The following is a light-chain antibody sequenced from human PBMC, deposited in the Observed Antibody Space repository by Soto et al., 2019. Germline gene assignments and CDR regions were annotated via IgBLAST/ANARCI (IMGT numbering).Light chain of an antibody. CDR3: TSYTSSSTLDV. CDR1: SSDVGGYNY. J-gene: IGLJ1*01. V-gene: IGLV2-14*01. Sequence: QSAMTPPASVSGSPGQSITISCTGTSSDVGGYNYVSWYQQHPGKAPKLMIYEVSNRPLGVSNRFSGSKSGNTASLTISGLQAEDEADYYCTSYTSSSTLDVFGTGTKVTV. CDR2: EVS.